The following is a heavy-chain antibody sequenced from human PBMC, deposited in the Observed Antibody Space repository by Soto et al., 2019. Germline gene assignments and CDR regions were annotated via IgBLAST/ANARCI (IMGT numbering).Heavy chain of an antibody. D-gene: IGHD3-9*01. J-gene: IGHJ4*02. CDR1: GGSVSSYY. V-gene: IGHV4-59*02. Sequence: SETLSLTCTVSGGSVSSYYWSWIRQPPGKGLEWIGYIYYSGSTNYNPSLKSRVTISVDTSKNQFSLKLSSVTAADTAVYYCARGESYYDILTGYYIYYFDYWGQGTLVTVSS. CDR2: IYYSGST. CDR3: ARGESYYDILTGYYIYYFDY.